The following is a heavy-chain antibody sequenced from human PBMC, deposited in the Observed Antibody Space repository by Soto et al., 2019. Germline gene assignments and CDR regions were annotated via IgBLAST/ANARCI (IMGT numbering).Heavy chain of an antibody. CDR1: GGFIISDY. D-gene: IGHD3-9*01. V-gene: IGHV4-59*01. CDR2: IYYSGST. Sequence: SETLSLTCTVSGGFIISDYWIWIRQPPGQGLEWIGYIYYSGSTNYNPSLRSRVTISLDTSKKQFSLKLSSVAAADTAVYYCARDILTGRMGMDVWGQGTTVTVSS. J-gene: IGHJ6*02. CDR3: ARDILTGRMGMDV.